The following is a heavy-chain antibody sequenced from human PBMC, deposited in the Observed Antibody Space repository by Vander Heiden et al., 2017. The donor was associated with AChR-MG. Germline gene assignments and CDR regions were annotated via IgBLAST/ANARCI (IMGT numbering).Heavy chain of an antibody. J-gene: IGHJ4*02. D-gene: IGHD5-12*01. CDR2: ISYDGRKE. V-gene: IGHV3-30*18. CDR3: AKDVIYNSGWHQGADY. CDR1: GLTFRSYG. Sequence: QVQLVASGGGGVQPGRSLRPSCAASGLTFRSYGMHWVRQAPGKGLEWVAIISYDGRKEWYIDSVKGRFTISKDNSKNTLYLQMNSLRPEDTAVYYCAKDVIYNSGWHQGADYWGQGALVTVSS.